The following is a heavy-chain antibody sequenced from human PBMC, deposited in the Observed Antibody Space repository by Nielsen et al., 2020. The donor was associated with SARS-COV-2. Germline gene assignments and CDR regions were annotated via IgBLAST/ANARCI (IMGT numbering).Heavy chain of an antibody. D-gene: IGHD6-13*01. CDR1: GYNFATYW. CDR3: ARLQSSNGGGMDV. Sequence: GESLKISCQGSGYNFATYWIAWVRQMPGKGLEWMGVVYPGDSDTRYSPSFQGQVIISFDKSITTAYLQWNSLQASDSAMYYCARLQSSNGGGMDVWGQGTAVTVSS. V-gene: IGHV5-51*01. CDR2: VYPGDSDT. J-gene: IGHJ6*02.